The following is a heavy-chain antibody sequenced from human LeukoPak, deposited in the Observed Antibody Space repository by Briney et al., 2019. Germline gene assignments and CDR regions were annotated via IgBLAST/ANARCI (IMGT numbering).Heavy chain of an antibody. CDR2: ISIWSNYI. CDR1: GFTFSSYS. Sequence: GGSLRLSCTTSGFTFSSYSMNWVRQAPGRGLEWVSSISIWSNYIYYADSVKGRFTISRDNSKNTLHLQMNSLRAEDTAVYYCARSKSYYYDSSGYYYFDYWGQGTLVTVSS. J-gene: IGHJ4*02. V-gene: IGHV3-21*04. D-gene: IGHD3-22*01. CDR3: ARSKSYYYDSSGYYYFDY.